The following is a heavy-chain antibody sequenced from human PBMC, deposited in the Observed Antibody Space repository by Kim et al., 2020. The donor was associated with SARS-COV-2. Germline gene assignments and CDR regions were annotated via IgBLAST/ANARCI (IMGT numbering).Heavy chain of an antibody. CDR1: AFTFSNYS. J-gene: IGHJ6*02. CDR3: ARGMFRDGFDV. CDR2: SIRYGRYT. D-gene: IGHD3-10*02. Sequence: GGSLRLSCAASAFTFSNYSINWVRQAPGKGLVWVSWSIRYGRYTNYADSVKGRFTISRHNAENTIFLQMNSLRAEDTAVYYCARGMFRDGFDVWGQWNTVTVSS. V-gene: IGHV3-74*01.